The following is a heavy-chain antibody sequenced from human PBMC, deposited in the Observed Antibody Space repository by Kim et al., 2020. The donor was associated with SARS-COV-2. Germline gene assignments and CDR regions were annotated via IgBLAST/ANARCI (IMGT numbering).Heavy chain of an antibody. J-gene: IGHJ4*02. D-gene: IGHD1-7*01. CDR2: KQDGSEK. V-gene: IGHV3-7*01. Sequence: KQDGSEKYYVDSVKGRFTNSRDNAKNALYLQRNSLRAEDTAVYYCTRDLELWGQGTLVTVSS. CDR3: TRDLEL.